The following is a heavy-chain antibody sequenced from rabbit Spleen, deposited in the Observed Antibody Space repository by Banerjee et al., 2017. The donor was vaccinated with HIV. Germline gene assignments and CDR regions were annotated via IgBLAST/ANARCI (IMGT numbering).Heavy chain of an antibody. J-gene: IGHJ4*01. V-gene: IGHV1S7*01. CDR3: VRDQARMLDL. CDR1: GFDFSHYG. CDR2: IDPVFSST. Sequence: QLKESGGGPVTPGGTLTLTCTASGFDFSHYGVSWVRQAPGKGLEWIGYIDPVFSSTHYASWVNGRFTISSHNAQNTLYLQLNSLTAADTATYFCVRDQARMLDLWGPGTLVTVS. D-gene: IGHD6-1*01.